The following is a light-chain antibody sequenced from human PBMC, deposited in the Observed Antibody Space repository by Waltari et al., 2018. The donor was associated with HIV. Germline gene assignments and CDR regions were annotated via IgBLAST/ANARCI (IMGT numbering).Light chain of an antibody. V-gene: IGLV2-11*01. CDR3: CSFASHL. Sequence: QSALTQPRSVSGSPGQSVTISCTGSNSDLGTYNYVAWYQHSPGKAPKLIIYDVKWRPAGVPVRFAGSKSGNTAALTISGLQADDEAEYYCCSFASHLFGGGTKLTVL. CDR1: NSDLGTYNY. CDR2: DVK. J-gene: IGLJ3*02.